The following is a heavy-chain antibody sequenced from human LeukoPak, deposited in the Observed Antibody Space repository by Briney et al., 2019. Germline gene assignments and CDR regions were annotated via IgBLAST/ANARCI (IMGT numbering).Heavy chain of an antibody. CDR1: GFTFDDYA. J-gene: IGHJ6*03. V-gene: IGHV3-43D*04. Sequence: GGSLRLSCAASGFTFDDYAMHWVRQAPGKGLEWVSLISWDGGSTYYADSVKGRFTISRDNSKNSLYLQMNSLRAEDTALYYCAKGIAAAGDYMDVWGNGTTVTVSS. CDR2: ISWDGGST. CDR3: AKGIAAAGDYMDV. D-gene: IGHD6-13*01.